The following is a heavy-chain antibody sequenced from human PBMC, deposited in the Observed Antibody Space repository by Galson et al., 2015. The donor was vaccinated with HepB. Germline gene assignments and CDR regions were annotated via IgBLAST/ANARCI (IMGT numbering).Heavy chain of an antibody. D-gene: IGHD1/OR15-1a*01. V-gene: IGHV3-49*03. CDR3: ARDRADPTTNRYYYYMDV. CDR2: IRSKPYGGTT. Sequence: SLRLSCATSGFSFRDYAMNWFRQAPGKGLEWVGFIRSKPYGGTTQYVASVKGRFTISRDDSKSIAYLQMNSLRAEDTAVYYCARDRADPTTNRYYYYMDVWGKGTTVTVSS. CDR1: GFSFRDYA. J-gene: IGHJ6*03.